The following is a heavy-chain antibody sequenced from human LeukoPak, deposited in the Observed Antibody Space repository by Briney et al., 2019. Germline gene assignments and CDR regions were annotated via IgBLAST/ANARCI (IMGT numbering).Heavy chain of an antibody. J-gene: IGHJ1*01. Sequence: SETLSLTCTVSGGSISSSSYYWGWIRQPPGRGLEWIGSIYYSGSTYYNASLKSRVTISVDTSKNQFSLNLSSVPAADMAVYYCASGGREGWLQNLSYYGGQGTLVTVSS. V-gene: IGHV4-39*07. CDR3: ASGGREGWLQNLSYY. CDR1: GGSISSSSYY. D-gene: IGHD5-24*01. CDR2: IYYSGST.